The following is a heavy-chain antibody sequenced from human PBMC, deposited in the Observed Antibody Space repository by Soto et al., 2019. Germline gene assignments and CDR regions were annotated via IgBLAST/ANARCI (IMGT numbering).Heavy chain of an antibody. V-gene: IGHV3-23*01. CDR2: ISGGGSST. J-gene: IGHJ4*02. Sequence: EVQLLESGGGLVQPGGSLRLSCTGSGFTFSTSAMSWVRQAPGKGLEWVSTISGGGSSTDYADSVKGRFTIFRDNSKNTLYLQMNSLRVEDTAVYYCAKTILSAGSYRYFFDCWGQGTLVTVSS. D-gene: IGHD3-16*02. CDR3: AKTILSAGSYRYFFDC. CDR1: GFTFSTSA.